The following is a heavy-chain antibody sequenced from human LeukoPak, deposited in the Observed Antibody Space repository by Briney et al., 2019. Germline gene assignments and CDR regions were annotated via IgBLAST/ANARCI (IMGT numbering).Heavy chain of an antibody. CDR1: GGSISSSSYY. V-gene: IGHV4-39*01. CDR2: IYYSGST. J-gene: IGHJ4*02. CDR3: ARRGGSGWYSLDY. D-gene: IGHD6-19*01. Sequence: SETLSLTCTVSGGSISSSSYYWGWLRQPPGKGLEWIGSIYYSGSTYYNPSLKSRVTISVDTSKNQFSLKLSSVTAADTAVYYCARRGGSGWYSLDYWGQGTLVTVSS.